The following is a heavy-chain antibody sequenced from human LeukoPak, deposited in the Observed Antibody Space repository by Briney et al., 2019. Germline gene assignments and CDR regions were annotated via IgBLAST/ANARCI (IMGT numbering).Heavy chain of an antibody. J-gene: IGHJ4*02. V-gene: IGHV3-66*01. CDR1: GFTVSSNY. CDR2: IYSGGST. D-gene: IGHD3-9*01. Sequence: GGSLRLSCAASGFTVSSNYMSWVRQAPGKGLEWVSVIYSGGSTYYADSVKGRFTISRDNSKNTLYLQMNSLRAEDTAVYYCARELGDILTGSYYFDYWGQGTLVTVSS. CDR3: ARELGDILTGSYYFDY.